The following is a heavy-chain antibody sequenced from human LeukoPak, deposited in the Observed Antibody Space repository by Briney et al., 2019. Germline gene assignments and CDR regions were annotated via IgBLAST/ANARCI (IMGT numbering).Heavy chain of an antibody. D-gene: IGHD4/OR15-4a*01. CDR1: GFTFRTYG. V-gene: IGHV3-30*02. J-gene: IGHJ4*02. CDR2: MQYDGSNK. CDR3: ARVHGAYPFDY. Sequence: QPGGSLRLSCAASGFTFRTYGMHWARQAPGKGLEWVAYMQYDGSNKQYADSVKGRFSISRDNSKNSLYLQMNSPRAEDTAVYYCARVHGAYPFDYWGQGTLVTVSS.